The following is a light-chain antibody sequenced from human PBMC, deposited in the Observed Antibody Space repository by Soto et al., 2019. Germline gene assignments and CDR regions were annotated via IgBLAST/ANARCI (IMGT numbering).Light chain of an antibody. V-gene: IGLV4-69*01. CDR3: QTWGTGPWV. Sequence: QLVLTKSPSASASLGASVKLTCTLSSGHSSYAIAWHQQQPEKGPRYLMKLNSDGSHSKWDGIPDRFSGSSSGAERYLTISSLQSEDEADYYCQTWGTGPWVFGGGTKLTVL. CDR2: LNSDGSH. J-gene: IGLJ3*02. CDR1: SGHSSYA.